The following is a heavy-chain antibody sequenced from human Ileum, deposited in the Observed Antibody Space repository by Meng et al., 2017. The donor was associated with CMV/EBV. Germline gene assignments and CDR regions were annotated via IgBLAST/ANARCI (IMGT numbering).Heavy chain of an antibody. CDR3: ARGTSQAWELLHY. Sequence: QVELQQWGVGLLPASETLSLTCAVYDDSSSSNCWTWNRPPRGKGLGWIGEIFHVGATSYNPSLEGRATISVDTSKKQFSLKLSSVTAADTAVYYCARGTSQAWELLHYWGQGTLVTVSS. D-gene: IGHD1-26*01. CDR2: IFHVGAT. V-gene: IGHV4-34*01. CDR1: DDSSSSNC. J-gene: IGHJ4*02.